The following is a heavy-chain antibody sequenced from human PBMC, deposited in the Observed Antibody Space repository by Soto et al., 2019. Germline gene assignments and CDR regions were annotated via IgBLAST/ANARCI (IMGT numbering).Heavy chain of an antibody. CDR1: GFTFSTFS. CDR3: ARDQYSSSPDY. Sequence: PGGSLRLSCAASGFTFSTFSMNWVRQAPGKGLEWVSYITSTSTTRYYADSVKGRFTISRDNAKNSLYLQMNSLTAADTAVYYCARDQYSSSPDYWGQGTLVTVS. CDR2: ITSTSTTR. D-gene: IGHD6-6*01. V-gene: IGHV3-48*01. J-gene: IGHJ4*02.